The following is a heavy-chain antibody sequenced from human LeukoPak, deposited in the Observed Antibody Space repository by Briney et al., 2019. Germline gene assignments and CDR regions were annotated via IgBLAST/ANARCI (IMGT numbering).Heavy chain of an antibody. D-gene: IGHD6-19*01. V-gene: IGHV3-64*04. CDR1: GFTFSSYA. J-gene: IGHJ2*01. Sequence: GGSLRLSCSASGFTFSSYAMHWVRQAPGKGLEYVSAVSRNGGSTYYADSVKGRLTISRDNSKNTLYLQMNSLRAEDTAVYYCAKTSVAASRDWYFDLWGRGTLVTVSS. CDR2: VSRNGGST. CDR3: AKTSVAASRDWYFDL.